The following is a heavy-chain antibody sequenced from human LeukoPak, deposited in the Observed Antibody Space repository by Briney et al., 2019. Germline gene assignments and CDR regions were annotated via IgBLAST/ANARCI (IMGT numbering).Heavy chain of an antibody. Sequence: GGSLRLSCAASGFTFSSYGMHWVRQAPGKGLEWVAFIRYDGSNKYYADSVKGRFTISRDNSKNTLYLQMNSLRAEDTAVYYCAKASTGRDGHYDFWCGYYNYYYYYMDVWGKGTTVTVSS. CDR3: AKASTGRDGHYDFWCGYYNYYYYYMDV. CDR1: GFTFSSYG. V-gene: IGHV3-30*02. J-gene: IGHJ6*03. D-gene: IGHD3-3*01. CDR2: IRYDGSNK.